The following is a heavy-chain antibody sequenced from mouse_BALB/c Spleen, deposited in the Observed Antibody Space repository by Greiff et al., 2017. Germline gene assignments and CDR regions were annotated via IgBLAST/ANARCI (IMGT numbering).Heavy chain of an antibody. CDR1: GYTFTSYW. D-gene: IGHD2-14*01. Sequence: QVQLQQPGAELVKPGASVKMSCKASGYTFTSYWMHWVKQRPGQGLEWIGVIDPSDSYTSYNQKFKGKATLTVDTSSSTAYMQLSSLTSEDSAVYYCTRSPSTTVYCDYWGQGTTRAGSS. J-gene: IGHJ2*01. CDR2: IDPSDSYT. CDR3: TRSPSTTVYCDY. V-gene: IGHV1S127*01.